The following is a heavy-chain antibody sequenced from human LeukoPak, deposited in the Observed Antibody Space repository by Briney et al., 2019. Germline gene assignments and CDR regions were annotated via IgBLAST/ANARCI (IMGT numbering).Heavy chain of an antibody. J-gene: IGHJ4*02. CDR1: GGSISSYY. D-gene: IGHD2-15*01. V-gene: IGHV4-59*12. CDR2: IYYRGST. Sequence: SETLSLTCTVSGGSISSYYWSWIRQPPGKGLEWIGYIYYRGSTNYNPSLKSRVTISVDTSKNQFSLKLSSVTAADTAVYYCARRNVVATPYYFDYWGQGTLVTVSS. CDR3: ARRNVVATPYYFDY.